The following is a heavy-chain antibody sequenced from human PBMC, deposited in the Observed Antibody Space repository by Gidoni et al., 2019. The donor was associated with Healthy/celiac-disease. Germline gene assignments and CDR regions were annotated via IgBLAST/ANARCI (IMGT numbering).Heavy chain of an antibody. J-gene: IGHJ4*02. D-gene: IGHD6-19*01. CDR3: ARGARESAYSSGWYGDY. Sequence: VQLQESGPGLVKPSETLSLTCTVSGGPISSYYWSWIRQPPGKGLEWIGYIYYSGSTNYNPSLKSRVTISVDTSKNQFSLKLSSVTAADTAVYYCARGARESAYSSGWYGDYWGQGTLVTVSS. CDR1: GGPISSYY. CDR2: IYYSGST. V-gene: IGHV4-59*01.